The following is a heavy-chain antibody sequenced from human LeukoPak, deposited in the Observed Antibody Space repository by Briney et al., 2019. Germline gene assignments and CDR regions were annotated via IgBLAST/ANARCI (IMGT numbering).Heavy chain of an antibody. Sequence: ASVKVSCKASGYTFTSYGISWVRQAPGQGLEWMGWISAYNGNTNYAQKLQGRVTMTTDTSTSTAYMELGSLRSDDTAVYYCARETYYDILTGYPGFDYWGQGTLVTVSS. CDR1: GYTFTSYG. J-gene: IGHJ4*02. D-gene: IGHD3-9*01. V-gene: IGHV1-18*04. CDR2: ISAYNGNT. CDR3: ARETYYDILTGYPGFDY.